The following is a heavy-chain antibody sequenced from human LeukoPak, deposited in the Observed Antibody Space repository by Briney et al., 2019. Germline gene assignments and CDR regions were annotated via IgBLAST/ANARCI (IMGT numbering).Heavy chain of an antibody. CDR1: GGSISSYY. CDR2: IYYSGST. CDR3: ASLYYYDSSVGFDY. V-gene: IGHV4-59*08. Sequence: SETLSHTCTVSGGSISSYYWSWIRQPPGKGLEWIGYIYYSGSTNYNPSLKSRVTISVDTSKNQFSLKLSSVTAADTAVYYCASLYYYDSSVGFDYWGQGTLVTVSS. J-gene: IGHJ4*02. D-gene: IGHD3-22*01.